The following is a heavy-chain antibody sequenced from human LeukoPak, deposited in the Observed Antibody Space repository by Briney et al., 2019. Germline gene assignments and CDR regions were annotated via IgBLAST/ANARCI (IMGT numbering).Heavy chain of an antibody. CDR2: ISSSSSYI. CDR1: GFTFSSYS. V-gene: IGHV3-21*01. CDR3: ASHDYGAYLKRGYFDY. J-gene: IGHJ4*02. Sequence: PGGSLRLSCAASGFTFSSYSMNWVRQAPGKGLEWVSSISSSSSYIYYADSVKGRFTISGDNAKNPLYLQMNSLRAEDTAVYYCASHDYGAYLKRGYFDYWGQGTLVTVSS. D-gene: IGHD4-17*01.